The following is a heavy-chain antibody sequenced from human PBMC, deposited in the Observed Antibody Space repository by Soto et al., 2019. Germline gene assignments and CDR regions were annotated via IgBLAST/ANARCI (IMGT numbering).Heavy chain of an antibody. J-gene: IGHJ4*02. CDR2: ISGYNGNT. Sequence: QVRLVQSGAEVKQPGASVKVSCKAPGYAFTSYGFSWVRQAPVQGLEWMGWISGYNGNTNYAQNLQGRVTLTTDTSTSTGYMELRNLRSDDTAVYYCAREGLHDYWGQGTLVTVSS. CDR3: AREGLHDY. V-gene: IGHV1-18*01. CDR1: GYAFTSYG. D-gene: IGHD2-15*01.